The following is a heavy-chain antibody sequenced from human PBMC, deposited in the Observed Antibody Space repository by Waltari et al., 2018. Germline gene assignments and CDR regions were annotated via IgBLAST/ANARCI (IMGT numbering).Heavy chain of an antibody. Sequence: EVQVVESGGGLVQPGGSLRLSCSASGCTLSNYWMTWVRRAPGKGLEWVANINQDGNGLHYVDSVRGRFTISRDNAKNSMFLQMNSLRAEDTAVYYCARVPLPWYLDYWGQGTLVTVSS. V-gene: IGHV3-7*01. CDR1: GCTLSNYW. CDR2: INQDGNGL. J-gene: IGHJ4*02. CDR3: ARVPLPWYLDY.